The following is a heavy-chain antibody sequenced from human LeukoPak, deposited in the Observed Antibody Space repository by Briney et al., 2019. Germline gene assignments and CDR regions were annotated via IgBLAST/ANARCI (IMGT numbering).Heavy chain of an antibody. CDR3: ATSRSFDY. CDR1: GFTFSSYW. CDR2: IKQDGSEK. J-gene: IGHJ4*02. V-gene: IGHV3-7*01. Sequence: GGSLRLSCAASGFTFSSYWMSWVRQAPGKGLEWVANIKQDGSEKYYVDSVKARFTISRDNAKNSLYLQMSSLRAEDTAVYFCATSRSFDYWGQGTLVTVSS.